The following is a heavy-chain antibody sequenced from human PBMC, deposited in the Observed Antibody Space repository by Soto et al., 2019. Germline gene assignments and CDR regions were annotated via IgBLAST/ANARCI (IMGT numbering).Heavy chain of an antibody. D-gene: IGHD3-9*01. Sequence: ASVKVSCKASGDTFINYLMYWVRQAPGQRLEWMGWINAGSGDTRYSEKFQGRVSISRDTSANTTYMELRSLRSEDTAVYFCAREYYDFLTGFFYFDPLGQGTLVTVSS. J-gene: IGHJ4*02. CDR1: GDTFINYL. CDR3: AREYYDFLTGFFYFDP. CDR2: INAGSGDT. V-gene: IGHV1-3*01.